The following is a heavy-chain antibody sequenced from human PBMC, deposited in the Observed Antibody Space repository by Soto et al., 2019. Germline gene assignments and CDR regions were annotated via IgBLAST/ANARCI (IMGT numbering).Heavy chain of an antibody. J-gene: IGHJ6*02. CDR3: AKEDRSSCWSPVRYYSYGMDV. CDR1: GFTFSSYG. D-gene: IGHD6-19*01. Sequence: PGGSLRLSCAASGFTFSSYGMHWVRQAPGKGLEWVAVISYDGSNKYYADSVKGRFTISRDNSKNTLYLQMNSLRAEDTAVYYCAKEDRSSCWSPVRYYSYGMDVWGQGTTVTVSS. V-gene: IGHV3-30*18. CDR2: ISYDGSNK.